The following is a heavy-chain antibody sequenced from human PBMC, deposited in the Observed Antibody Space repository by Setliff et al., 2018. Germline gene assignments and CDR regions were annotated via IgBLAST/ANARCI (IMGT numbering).Heavy chain of an antibody. Sequence: GGSLRLSCTASGFTFGDYAMSWVRQAPGKGLEWVGFIRSKAYGGTTEYAASVKGRFSVSRDDSKNSMFLQMNSLRAEDTAVYYCARRSTRGCSGGSCYQWYFDLWGRGALVTVSS. V-gene: IGHV3-49*04. CDR3: ARRSTRGCSGGSCYQWYFDL. D-gene: IGHD2-15*01. J-gene: IGHJ2*01. CDR1: GFTFGDYA. CDR2: IRSKAYGGTT.